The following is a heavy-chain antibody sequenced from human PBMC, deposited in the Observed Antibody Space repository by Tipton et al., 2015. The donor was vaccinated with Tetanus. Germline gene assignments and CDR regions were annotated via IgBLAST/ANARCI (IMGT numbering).Heavy chain of an antibody. CDR2: LSSDGTHD. Sequence: SLRLSCAASGFTFSNSAMHWVRQAPGKGLEWVSFLSSDGTHDYYADSAKGRFTISRDNSKNTVYLQRDSLRPEDTAVFYCAKDRKYYFDSWGHGTLVTVSS. V-gene: IGHV3-30*04. CDR1: GFTFSNSA. D-gene: IGHD3-10*01. CDR3: AKDRKYYFDS. J-gene: IGHJ5*01.